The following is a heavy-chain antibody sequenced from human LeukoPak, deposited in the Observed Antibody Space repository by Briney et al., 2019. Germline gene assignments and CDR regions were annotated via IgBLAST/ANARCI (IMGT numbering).Heavy chain of an antibody. V-gene: IGHV1-46*01. Sequence: EASVKVSCKASGYTFTSYYMHWVRQAPGQGLEWMGIINPSGGSTSYAQKFQGRVTMTRDTSTSTVYMELSSLRSEDTAVYYCARDHGYCTNGVCSDPYWGQGTLVTVSS. D-gene: IGHD2-8*01. CDR3: ARDHGYCTNGVCSDPY. CDR1: GYTFTSYY. CDR2: INPSGGST. J-gene: IGHJ4*02.